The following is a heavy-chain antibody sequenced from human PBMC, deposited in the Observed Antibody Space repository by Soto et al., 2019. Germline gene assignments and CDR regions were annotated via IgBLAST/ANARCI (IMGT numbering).Heavy chain of an antibody. Sequence: QLQMQESGPGLVKPSETLSLTCTVSGGSISSSSHYWDWIRQPPGKGLEWIGDIYYGGNTYYNPSLKSRVTISLATSKNQFSLKLSSVTAADTAVYYCASAVGPGTFDIWGQLTMVTVSS. CDR1: GGSISSSSHY. CDR2: IYYGGNT. V-gene: IGHV4-39*01. CDR3: ASAVGPGTFDI. J-gene: IGHJ3*02. D-gene: IGHD1-26*01.